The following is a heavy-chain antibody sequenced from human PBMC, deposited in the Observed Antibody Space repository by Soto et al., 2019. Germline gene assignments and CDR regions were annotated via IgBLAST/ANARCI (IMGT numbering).Heavy chain of an antibody. V-gene: IGHV3-33*01. CDR3: SRDGRWLQRTDYYYYYGMDV. CDR2: IWYDGSNK. CDR1: GFTFSSYG. Sequence: GGSLRLSCAASGFTFSSYGMHWVRQAPGKRLEWVAVIWYDGSNKYYADSVKGRFTISRDNSKNTLYLQMNSLRAEDTAVYYCSRDGRWLQRTDYYYYYGMDVWGQGTTVTVSS. D-gene: IGHD5-12*01. J-gene: IGHJ6*02.